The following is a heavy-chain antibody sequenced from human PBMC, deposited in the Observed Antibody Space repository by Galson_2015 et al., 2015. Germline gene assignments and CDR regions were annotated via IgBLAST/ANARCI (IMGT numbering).Heavy chain of an antibody. Sequence: SLRLSCAASGFTFSSYSMNWVRQAPGKGLEWVSYISSSSSTIYYADSVKGRFTISRDNAKNSLYLQMNSLRDEDTAVYYCARELTKEGGIAVAGHGGRLFDPWGQGTLVTVSS. CDR2: ISSSSSTI. CDR1: GFTFSSYS. V-gene: IGHV3-48*02. D-gene: IGHD6-19*01. CDR3: ARELTKEGGIAVAGHGGRLFDP. J-gene: IGHJ5*02.